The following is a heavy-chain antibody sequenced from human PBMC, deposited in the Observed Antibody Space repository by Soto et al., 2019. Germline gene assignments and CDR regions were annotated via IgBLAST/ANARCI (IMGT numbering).Heavy chain of an antibody. CDR3: ARYDYNGYYFDY. J-gene: IGHJ4*02. D-gene: IGHD4-4*01. Sequence: ASVKVSCKASGYTFSTYYMHWVRQDTGQGYERMGIINPSGGSTTYAQKFQGRVTMTRDTSTTTVYMELSSLRSEYTAVYYCARYDYNGYYFDYWGQGTLVTVSS. CDR2: INPSGGST. CDR1: GYTFSTYY. V-gene: IGHV1-46*01.